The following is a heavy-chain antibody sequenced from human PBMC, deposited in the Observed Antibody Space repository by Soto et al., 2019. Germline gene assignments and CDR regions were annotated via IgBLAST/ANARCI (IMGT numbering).Heavy chain of an antibody. D-gene: IGHD6-13*01. CDR3: ARGGLQHALDV. CDR2: VNNDGTDT. V-gene: IGHV3-74*03. J-gene: IGHJ6*02. CDR1: GFTFSNYW. Sequence: GGSQRLSCAASGFTFSNYWMYWVRQAPGKGLVWVSRVNNDGTDTTHADSVKGRFTISRDNAENTLYLQMNSLRAEDTAVYYCARGGLQHALDVWGQGSTVTVSS.